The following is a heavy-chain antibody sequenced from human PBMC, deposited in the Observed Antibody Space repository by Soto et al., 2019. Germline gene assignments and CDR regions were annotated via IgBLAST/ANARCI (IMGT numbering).Heavy chain of an antibody. J-gene: IGHJ6*02. V-gene: IGHV3-30*18. CDR3: AKAYGDYEGYYYYYGMDV. CDR1: GFTFSSYG. CDR2: ISYDGSNK. D-gene: IGHD4-17*01. Sequence: TGGSLRLSCAASGFTFSSYGMHWVRQAPGKGLEWVAVISYDGSNKYYADSVKGRFTISRDNSKNTLYLQMNSLRAEDTAVYYCAKAYGDYEGYYYYYGMDVWGQGTTVTVSS.